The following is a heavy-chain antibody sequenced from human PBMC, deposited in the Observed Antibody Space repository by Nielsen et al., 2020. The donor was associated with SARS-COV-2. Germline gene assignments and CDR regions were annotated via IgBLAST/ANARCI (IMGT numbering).Heavy chain of an antibody. J-gene: IGHJ6*03. V-gene: IGHV1-18*04. CDR3: ARDLSGSEKRAYFYYMDV. Sequence: ASVKVSCKASGYTFTSNDITWVRQAPGQGLEWMGRISPSNGNTKYAQRFQGRLTITADASTSTAYMEMSSLTSEDTAVYYCARDLSGSEKRAYFYYMDVWGTGSTVTVSS. D-gene: IGHD3-10*01. CDR1: GYTFTSND. CDR2: ISPSNGNT.